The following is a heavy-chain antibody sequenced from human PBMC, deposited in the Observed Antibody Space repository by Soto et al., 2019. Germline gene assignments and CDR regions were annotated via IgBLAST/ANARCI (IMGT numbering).Heavy chain of an antibody. Sequence: QVQLVQSGAAVKKPGSSVKVSCKASGGTFSSYAISWVRQASGQGLEWMGGIIPNFGTANYAQKFQGRVTITADESTSTAYMELSSLRSQDTAVYYCASPYDFWSGYSPHYYYYYGMDVWGQGTTVTVSS. CDR2: IIPNFGTA. CDR1: GGTFSSYA. V-gene: IGHV1-69*01. D-gene: IGHD3-3*01. J-gene: IGHJ6*02. CDR3: ASPYDFWSGYSPHYYYYYGMDV.